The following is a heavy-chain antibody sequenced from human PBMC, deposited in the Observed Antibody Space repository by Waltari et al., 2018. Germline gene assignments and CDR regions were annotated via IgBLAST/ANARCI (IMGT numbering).Heavy chain of an antibody. D-gene: IGHD6-19*01. CDR3: ARAGVGSGWYAYYFDY. CDR2: IYYSGST. CDR1: GGSISSYY. J-gene: IGHJ4*02. V-gene: IGHV4-59*01. Sequence: QVQLQESGPGLVKPSETLSLTCTVSGGSISSYYLSWLRPPPGKGLEWIGYIYYSGSTNYNTSLKSRVTISVDTSKNQFSLKLSSVTAADTAVYYCARAGVGSGWYAYYFDYWGQGTLVTVSS.